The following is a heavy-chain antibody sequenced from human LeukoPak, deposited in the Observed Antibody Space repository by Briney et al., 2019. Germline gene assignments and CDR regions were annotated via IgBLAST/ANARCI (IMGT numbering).Heavy chain of an antibody. CDR1: GYSISSGYY. Sequence: KASETLSLTCTVSGYSISSGYYWGWIRQPPGKGLEWIGSIYHSGSTYYNPSLKSRVTISVDTSKNQFSLKLSSVTAADTAVYYCARVAYYDFWSGYYKGEETGGNYFDYWGQGTLVTVSS. J-gene: IGHJ4*02. D-gene: IGHD3-3*01. CDR3: ARVAYYDFWSGYYKGEETGGNYFDY. CDR2: IYHSGST. V-gene: IGHV4-38-2*02.